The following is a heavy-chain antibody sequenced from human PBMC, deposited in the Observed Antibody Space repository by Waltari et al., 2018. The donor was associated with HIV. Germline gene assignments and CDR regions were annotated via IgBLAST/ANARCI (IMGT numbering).Heavy chain of an antibody. CDR2: IIPIFGTA. CDR1: DGTFSSYP. CDR3: ARGVGHAEYFQH. V-gene: IGHV1-69*01. J-gene: IGHJ1*01. Sequence: QVQLVQSGAQVKNTGSSVNVSCKASDGTFSSYPLRPVRQAPGQGLEWMGGIIPIFGTANYAQKFQGRVTITADESTSTAYMELSSLRSEDTAVYYCARGVGHAEYFQHWGQGTLVTVSS. D-gene: IGHD2-15*01.